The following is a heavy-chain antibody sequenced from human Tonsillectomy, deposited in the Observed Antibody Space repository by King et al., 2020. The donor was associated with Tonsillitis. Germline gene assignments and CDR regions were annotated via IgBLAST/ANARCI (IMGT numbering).Heavy chain of an antibody. CDR2: ISYDGTNK. D-gene: IGHD3-10*01. CDR1: GFTFSSYG. J-gene: IGHJ6*02. Sequence: QLVQSGGGVVQPGRSLRLSCAASGFTFSSYGMHWDRQAPGKGLEWVAVISYDGTNKYYADSVKGRFTISRDNSKNTLYLQMNSLRPEDTAVYYCAKVHDYGSGSYFNYYYGMDVWGQGTTVTVSS. CDR3: AKVHDYGSGSYFNYYYGMDV. V-gene: IGHV3-30*18.